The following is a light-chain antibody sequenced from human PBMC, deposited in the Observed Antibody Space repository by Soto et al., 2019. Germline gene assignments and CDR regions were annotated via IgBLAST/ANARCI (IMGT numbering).Light chain of an antibody. J-gene: IGLJ1*01. CDR3: QSYDTSPSGYV. V-gene: IGLV1-40*01. CDR2: ANN. CDR1: SSNIGAGYD. Sequence: QSALTQPPSVSGAPGQRVTISCTGSSSNIGAGYDVHWYQQLPGTAPKLLIYANNNRPAGVPDRFSVSKSGTSASLVITGLQAEDEADYYCQSYDTSPSGYVFGTGTKVTVL.